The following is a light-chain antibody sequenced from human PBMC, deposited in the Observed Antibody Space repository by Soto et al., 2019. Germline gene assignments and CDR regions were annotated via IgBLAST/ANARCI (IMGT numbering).Light chain of an antibody. J-gene: IGKJ4*01. CDR3: QQFSSYPLT. V-gene: IGKV3-15*01. Sequence: EVVLTQSPATLSVSPGDRATLSCRASQSVSRNLAWYQQKPGQAPRLLIYGASTRATGVPARFSGSGSATEFTLSISSLQSEDVAVYYCQQFSSYPLTFGGGTKVEIK. CDR2: GAS. CDR1: QSVSRN.